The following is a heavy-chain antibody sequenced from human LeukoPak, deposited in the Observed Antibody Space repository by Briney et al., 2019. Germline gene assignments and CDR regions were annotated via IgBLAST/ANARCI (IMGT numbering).Heavy chain of an antibody. CDR2: ISGSGGST. D-gene: IGHD6-19*01. CDR1: GFTFSNAW. V-gene: IGHV3-23*01. CDR3: AKGSGWYDRYYFDY. Sequence: GGSLRLSCAASGFTFSNAWMSWVRQAPGKGLEWVSAISGSGGSTYYADSVKGRFTISRDNSKNTLYLQMNSLRAEDTAVYYCAKGSGWYDRYYFDYWGQGTLVTVSS. J-gene: IGHJ4*02.